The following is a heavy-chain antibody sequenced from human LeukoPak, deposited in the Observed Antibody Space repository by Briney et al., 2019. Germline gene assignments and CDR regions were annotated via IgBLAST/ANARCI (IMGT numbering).Heavy chain of an antibody. J-gene: IGHJ3*02. D-gene: IGHD2-8*01. Sequence: ASVKVSCKASGYTLTSYGISWVRQAPGQGLEWMGWISAYNGNTNYAQKLQGRVTMTTDTSTSTAYMELRSLRSDDTAVYYCARGDPIVLMGAFDIWGQGTMVTVSS. CDR2: ISAYNGNT. CDR1: GYTLTSYG. V-gene: IGHV1-18*01. CDR3: ARGDPIVLMGAFDI.